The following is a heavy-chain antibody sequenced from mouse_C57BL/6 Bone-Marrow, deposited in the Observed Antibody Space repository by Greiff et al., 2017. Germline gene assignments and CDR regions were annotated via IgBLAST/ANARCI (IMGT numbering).Heavy chain of an antibody. CDR3: ARSGITTDFDY. J-gene: IGHJ2*01. D-gene: IGHD1-1*01. CDR1: GYTFTDYY. V-gene: IGHV1-26*01. Sequence: VQLQQSRPELVKPGASVKISCKASGYTFTDYYMNWVKQSHGKSLEWIGDINPNNGGTSYNQKFKGKATLTVDKSSSTAYMELRSLTSEDSAVYYCARSGITTDFDYWGQGTTLTVSS. CDR2: INPNNGGT.